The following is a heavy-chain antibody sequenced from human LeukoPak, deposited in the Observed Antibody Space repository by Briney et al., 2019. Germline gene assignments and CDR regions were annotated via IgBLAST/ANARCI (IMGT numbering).Heavy chain of an antibody. J-gene: IGHJ4*02. CDR3: ARHEYGLLDY. Sequence: SETLSLTCTVSGGSISSSSYYWGWIRQPPGKGLEWIGSIYYSGSTYYNPSLKSRVTISVDTYKNQFSLKLSSVTAADTAVYYCARHEYGLLDYWGQGTLVTVSS. CDR2: IYYSGST. D-gene: IGHD4/OR15-4a*01. V-gene: IGHV4-39*01. CDR1: GGSISSSSYY.